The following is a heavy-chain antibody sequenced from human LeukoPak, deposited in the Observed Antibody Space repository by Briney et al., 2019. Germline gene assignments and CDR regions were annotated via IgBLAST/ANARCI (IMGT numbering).Heavy chain of an antibody. Sequence: GGSLRLSCGASGFXFSSYSITWVRQAPGKGLEWVANIYHDGSEKYYVDAVKGRFTISRDNAKNSLYLQMNSLRAEDTAVYYCVRGLGVVNWGQGTLVTVSA. CDR2: IYHDGSEK. V-gene: IGHV3-7*03. CDR1: GFXFSSYS. J-gene: IGHJ4*02. CDR3: VRGLGVVN. D-gene: IGHD2-21*01.